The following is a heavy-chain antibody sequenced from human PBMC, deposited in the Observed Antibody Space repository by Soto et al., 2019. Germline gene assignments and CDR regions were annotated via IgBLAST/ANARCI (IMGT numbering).Heavy chain of an antibody. J-gene: IGHJ4*02. V-gene: IGHV4-4*02. CDR2: IFHKGNT. CDR3: ARDVAVPGESDRFDQ. CDR1: GDSIKSNVW. Sequence: QVQLQESGPGLVKPSGTLSLTCRVSGDSIKSNVWWSCVRQPPRKGLEWIGEIFHKGNTYYNPSFESRVTMSVYKPKNQVSLLLNSVTATDTAMYYCARDVAVPGESDRFDQWGQGIMVSVSS. D-gene: IGHD6-19*01.